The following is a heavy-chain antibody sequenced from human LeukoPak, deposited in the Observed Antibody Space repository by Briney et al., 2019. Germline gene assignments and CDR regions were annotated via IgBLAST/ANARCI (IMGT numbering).Heavy chain of an antibody. CDR1: GYTFTGYY. Sequence: ASVKVSCKASGYTFTGYYMHWVRQAPGQGLEWMGWINPKSGGTNYVEKFQGRVTMTSDTSISTAYMELRRRRSDDTAVYYCARVPPSALLWFGESVDYWGQGTLVTVSS. CDR3: ARVPPSALLWFGESVDY. J-gene: IGHJ4*02. V-gene: IGHV1-2*02. CDR2: INPKSGGT. D-gene: IGHD3-10*01.